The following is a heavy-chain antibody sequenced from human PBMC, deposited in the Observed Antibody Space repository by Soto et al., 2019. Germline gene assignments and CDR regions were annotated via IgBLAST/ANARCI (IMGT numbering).Heavy chain of an antibody. CDR3: ARGRYCISTSCYEYYYYYGMDV. J-gene: IGHJ6*02. Sequence: GGSLRLSCAASGFTVSSNYMSWVRQAPGKGLEWVSVIYSGGSTYYADSVKGRFTISRDNSKNTLYLQMNSLRAEDTAVYYCARGRYCISTSCYEYYYYYGMDVWGQGTTVTVSS. V-gene: IGHV3-66*01. CDR1: GFTVSSNY. CDR2: IYSGGST. D-gene: IGHD2-2*01.